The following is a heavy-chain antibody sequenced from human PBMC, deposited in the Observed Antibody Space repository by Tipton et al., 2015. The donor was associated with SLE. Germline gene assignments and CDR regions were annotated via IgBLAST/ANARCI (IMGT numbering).Heavy chain of an antibody. V-gene: IGHV3-21*04. CDR3: ARASRDTAMVGVVDY. Sequence: SLRLSCAASGFTFSSYSMNWVRQAPGKGLEWVSSISSSSTYIYYADSVKGRFTISRDNAKNSLYLQMNSLRAEDTAVYYCARASRDTAMVGVVDYWGQGTLVTVSS. J-gene: IGHJ4*02. D-gene: IGHD5-18*01. CDR2: ISSSSTYI. CDR1: GFTFSSYS.